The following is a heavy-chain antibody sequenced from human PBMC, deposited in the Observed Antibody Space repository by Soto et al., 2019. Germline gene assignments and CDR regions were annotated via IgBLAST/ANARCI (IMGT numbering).Heavy chain of an antibody. J-gene: IGHJ6*02. V-gene: IGHV3-30*18. CDR3: AKVFRDFWSGHASRYYYYYGMDV. CDR2: ISYDGSNK. Sequence: GSLRLSCAASGFTFSSYGMHWVRQAPGKGLERVAVISYDGSNKYYADSVKGRFTISRDNSKNTLYLQMNSLRAEDTAVYYCAKVFRDFWSGHASRYYYYYGMDVWGQGTTVTVSS. D-gene: IGHD3-3*01. CDR1: GFTFSSYG.